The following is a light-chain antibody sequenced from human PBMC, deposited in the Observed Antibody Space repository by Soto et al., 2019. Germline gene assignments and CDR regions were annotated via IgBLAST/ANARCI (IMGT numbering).Light chain of an antibody. CDR2: QNN. CDR1: KLGDKY. J-gene: IGLJ3*02. CDR3: QAWDSSTAV. V-gene: IGLV3-1*01. Sequence: SYELTQPPSVSVSPGQTASITCSRDKLGDKYACWYQQKPGQSPVLVIYQNNKRPSGIPERFSGSNSGNTATLTISGTQAMDEADYYCQAWDSSTAVFSGGTKLTVL.